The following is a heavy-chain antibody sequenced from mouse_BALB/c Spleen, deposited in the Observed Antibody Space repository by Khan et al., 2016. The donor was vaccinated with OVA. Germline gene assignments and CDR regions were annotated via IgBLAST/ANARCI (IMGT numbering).Heavy chain of an antibody. CDR1: GYTFTSYY. V-gene: IGHV1S81*02. CDR2: INPSNGGA. Sequence: QVQLQQPGAELVKPGASVKISCKASGYTFTSYYMYWVKQSPGQGLEWIGGINPSNGGANFTEKFKNKATLTVDKSSSTAYMQTSHLPSEDAAVSYCVRSGYGNPFAYWGQGTLVTVSA. J-gene: IGHJ3*01. D-gene: IGHD2-10*02. CDR3: VRSGYGNPFAY.